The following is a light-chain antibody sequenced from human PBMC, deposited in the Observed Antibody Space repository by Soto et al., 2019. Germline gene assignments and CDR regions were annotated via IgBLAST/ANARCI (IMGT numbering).Light chain of an antibody. V-gene: IGLV2-14*02. J-gene: IGLJ3*02. Sequence: QSALTQPASVSGSPGQTLTISCTGTSSDVGYYDLVSWYQHHPGKAPKLIIFEGSKRPSGVSNRFSGSKSGNTASLTVSGLQAEDEADYYCSSYAGSNNLVFGGGTKLTVL. CDR3: SSYAGSNNLV. CDR2: EGS. CDR1: SSDVGYYDL.